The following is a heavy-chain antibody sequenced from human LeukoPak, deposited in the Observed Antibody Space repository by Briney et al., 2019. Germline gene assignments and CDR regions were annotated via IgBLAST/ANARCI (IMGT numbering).Heavy chain of an antibody. CDR2: IIPIFGTA. V-gene: IGHV1-69*13. Sequence: GASVKVSCKASGGTFSSYAISWVRQAPGQGLEWVGGIIPIFGTANYAQKFQGRVTITADESTSTAYMELSSLRSEDTAVYYCASRHLPIFGVPYYYYGMDVWGQGTTVTVSS. J-gene: IGHJ6*02. D-gene: IGHD3-3*01. CDR3: ASRHLPIFGVPYYYYGMDV. CDR1: GGTFSSYA.